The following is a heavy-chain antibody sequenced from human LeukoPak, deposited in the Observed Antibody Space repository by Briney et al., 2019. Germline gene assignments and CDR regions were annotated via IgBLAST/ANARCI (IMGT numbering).Heavy chain of an antibody. J-gene: IGHJ3*02. D-gene: IGHD2-21*02. Sequence: SVKVSCKASGGTFSIYAISWVRQAPGQGREWMGGIIPIFGTANYAQKFQGRVTITADESTSTAYMELSSLRSEDTAVYYCAREEREYCGGDCNDAFDIWGQGTMVTVSS. CDR3: AREEREYCGGDCNDAFDI. V-gene: IGHV1-69*13. CDR2: IIPIFGTA. CDR1: GGTFSIYA.